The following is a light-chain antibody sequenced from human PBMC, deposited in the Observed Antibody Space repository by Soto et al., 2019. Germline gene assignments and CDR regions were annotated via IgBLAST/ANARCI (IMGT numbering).Light chain of an antibody. V-gene: IGKV3-20*01. CDR3: QKYNRAPFT. CDR2: GAS. J-gene: IGKJ3*01. Sequence: EIVLTQSPGTLSLSPGERATLSCRASQSVSNNYLAWYQQKPGQAPRLLIYGASNRATGIPDRFSGSGSGTDFTLTISSLQTEDFATYYCQKYNRAPFTFGPGTKVDIK. CDR1: QSVSNNY.